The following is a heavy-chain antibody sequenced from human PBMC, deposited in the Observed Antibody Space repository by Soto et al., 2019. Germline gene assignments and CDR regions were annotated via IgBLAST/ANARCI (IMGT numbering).Heavy chain of an antibody. CDR3: AKDFPRGYSGYDSSGRYYYYGMDV. V-gene: IGHV3-23*01. Sequence: GGSLRLSCAASGFTFSSYAMSWVRQAPGKGLEWVSAISGSGGSTYYADSVKGRFTISRDNSKNTLYLQMNSLRAEDTAVYYCAKDFPRGYSGYDSSGRYYYYGMDVWGHGTTLTVS. D-gene: IGHD5-12*01. J-gene: IGHJ6*02. CDR1: GFTFSSYA. CDR2: ISGSGGST.